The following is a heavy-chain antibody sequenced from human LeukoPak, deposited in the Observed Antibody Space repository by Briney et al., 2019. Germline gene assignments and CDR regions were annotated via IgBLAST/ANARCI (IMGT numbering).Heavy chain of an antibody. J-gene: IGHJ3*01. CDR3: ARGGYSGFDV. Sequence: LAGGSLRLSCAASGLTFSTYDMHWVRQATGEGLEWVSGIGKGGDTYYVGSVKGRFTISRENAKNSLYLQMNSLRSGDTAVYYCARGGYSGFDVWGQGTVVTVS. CDR1: GLTFSTYD. V-gene: IGHV3-13*04. CDR2: IGKGGDT. D-gene: IGHD5-12*01.